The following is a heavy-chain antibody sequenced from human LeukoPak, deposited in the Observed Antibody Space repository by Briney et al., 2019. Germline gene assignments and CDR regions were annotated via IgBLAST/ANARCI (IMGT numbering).Heavy chain of an antibody. V-gene: IGHV3-30*04. CDR1: GFTFSSYA. Sequence: GGSLRLSCAASGFTFSSYAMHWVRQAPGKGLEWVAVISYDGSNKYYADSVKDRFTISRDNAKNSLFLQMSSLRAEDTAVYYCAREVPTGTSFDYWAQGTLVTVSS. CDR3: AREVPTGTSFDY. J-gene: IGHJ4*02. CDR2: ISYDGSNK. D-gene: IGHD4-17*01.